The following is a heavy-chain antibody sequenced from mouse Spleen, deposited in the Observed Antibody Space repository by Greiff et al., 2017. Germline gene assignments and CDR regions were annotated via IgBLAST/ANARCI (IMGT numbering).Heavy chain of an antibody. J-gene: IGHJ4*01. CDR2: IRLKSNNYAT. CDR3: TLDSSGYFYAMDY. CDR1: GFTFSNYW. D-gene: IGHD3-2*01. V-gene: IGHV6-6*02. Sequence: EVKLMESGGGLVQPGGSMKLSCVASGFTFSNYWMNWVRQSPEKGLEWVAEIRLKSNNYATHYAESVKGRFTISRDDSKSSVYLQMNNLRAEDTGIYYCTLDSSGYFYAMDYWGQGTSVTVSS.